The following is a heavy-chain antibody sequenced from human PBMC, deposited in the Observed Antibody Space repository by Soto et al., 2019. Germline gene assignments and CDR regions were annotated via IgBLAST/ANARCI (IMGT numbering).Heavy chain of an antibody. CDR2: ISANGATT. CDR3: AKDRGSGYTIDY. D-gene: IGHD5-12*01. CDR1: GFTFSSYA. J-gene: IGHJ4*01. V-gene: IGHV3-23*01. Sequence: GGSLRLSCAPSGFTFSSYAMSWVRQAPGKGLEWVSAISANGATTSYADSVKGRFTISRDNSKNTLYLQMNSLRAEDTALYFCAKDRGSGYTIDYWGHGTLVNVSS.